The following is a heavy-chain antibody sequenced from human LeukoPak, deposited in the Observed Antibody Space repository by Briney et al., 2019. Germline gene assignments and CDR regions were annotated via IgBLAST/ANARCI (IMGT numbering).Heavy chain of an antibody. CDR2: INPNSGGT. V-gene: IGHV1-2*02. Sequence: GASVKVSCKASGYTFTGYYMHWVRQAPGQGLEWMGWINPNSGGTNYAQKFQGRVTMTRDTSISTAYMELSRLRSDDTAVYYCARGGLLWFGGPTQIFDYWGQGTLVTVSS. CDR3: ARGGLLWFGGPTQIFDY. D-gene: IGHD3-10*01. J-gene: IGHJ4*02. CDR1: GYTFTGYY.